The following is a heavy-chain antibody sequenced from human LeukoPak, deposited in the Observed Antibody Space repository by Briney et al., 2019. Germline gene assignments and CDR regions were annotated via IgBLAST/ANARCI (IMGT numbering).Heavy chain of an antibody. V-gene: IGHV3-7*01. D-gene: IGHD3-10*01. J-gene: IGHJ6*02. CDR2: IKYDGSEN. CDR1: GFTFRGYW. Sequence: PGGSLRLSCATSGFTFRGYWMSWVRQGPGKGLEWVASIKYDGSENYYVDSVKGRFTVSRDNTKNSLYLQMNSLRAEDTAVYYCARGGFTMVRDPGMDYYYGMDVWGQGTTVTVSS. CDR3: ARGGFTMVRDPGMDYYYGMDV.